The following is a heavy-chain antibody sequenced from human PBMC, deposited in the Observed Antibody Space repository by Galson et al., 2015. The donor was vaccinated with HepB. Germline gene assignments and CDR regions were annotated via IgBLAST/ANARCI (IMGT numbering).Heavy chain of an antibody. D-gene: IGHD1-26*01. Sequence: PALVKPTQTLTLTCTFSGFSLSTSGVGVGWLRQPPGKALEWLALIYWNDDKRYSPSLKSMLTITKDTSKNQVVLTMTNMDPVDTATYYCAHRRGGSYYSYWGQGTLVTVSS. CDR2: IYWNDDK. J-gene: IGHJ4*02. V-gene: IGHV2-5*01. CDR3: AHRRGGSYYSY. CDR1: GFSLSTSGVG.